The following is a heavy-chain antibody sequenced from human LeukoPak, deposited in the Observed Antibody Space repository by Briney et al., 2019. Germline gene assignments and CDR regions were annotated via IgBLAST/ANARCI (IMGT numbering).Heavy chain of an antibody. J-gene: IGHJ4*02. Sequence: SETLSLTCTVSSGSISSYYWSWIRQPPGKGLEWIGYIYYSGSTKYNPSLKSRVTISVDTSKNQFSLKLTSVTAADTAVYYCARLGIGVVPSAMLGDYYFDYWGQGTLVTVSS. CDR2: IYYSGST. D-gene: IGHD2-2*01. CDR1: SGSISSYY. V-gene: IGHV4-59*08. CDR3: ARLGIGVVPSAMLGDYYFDY.